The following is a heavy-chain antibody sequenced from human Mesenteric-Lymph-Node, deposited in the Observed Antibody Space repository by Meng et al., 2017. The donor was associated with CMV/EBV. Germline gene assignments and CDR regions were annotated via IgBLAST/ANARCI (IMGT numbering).Heavy chain of an antibody. CDR2: ISGSGLNT. Sequence: GESLKISCAASGFIFSSYAMIWVRQAPGRGLEWVSGISGSGLNTYYADSVKGRFSISRDNSKNTVYLQMESLRAEDTAVYYCARGGYGDNWFDPWGQGTLVTVSS. CDR1: GFIFSSYA. CDR3: ARGGYGDNWFDP. V-gene: IGHV3-23*01. J-gene: IGHJ5*02. D-gene: IGHD4-17*01.